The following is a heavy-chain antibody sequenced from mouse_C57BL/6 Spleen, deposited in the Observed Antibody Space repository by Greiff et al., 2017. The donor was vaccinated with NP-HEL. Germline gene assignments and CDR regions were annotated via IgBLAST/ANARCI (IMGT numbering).Heavy chain of an antibody. CDR3: VRPDDGYYWAMDY. J-gene: IGHJ4*01. V-gene: IGHV10-1*01. CDR1: GFSFNTYA. CDR2: IRSKSNNYAT. D-gene: IGHD2-3*01. Sequence: EVKVEESGGGLVQPKGSLKLSCAASGFSFNTYAMNWVRQAPGKGLEWVARIRSKSNNYATYYADSVKDRFTISRDDSESMLYLQMNNLKTEDTAMYYCVRPDDGYYWAMDYWGQGTSVTVSS.